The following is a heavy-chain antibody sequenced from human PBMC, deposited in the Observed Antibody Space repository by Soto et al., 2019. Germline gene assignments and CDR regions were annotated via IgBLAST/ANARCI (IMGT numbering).Heavy chain of an antibody. CDR1: GFKFSNYA. D-gene: IGHD3-16*01. CDR3: AKDRRAGGNSAFYFDF. V-gene: IGHV3-23*01. J-gene: IGHJ4*02. CDR2: ISATGGGT. Sequence: GGSLRLSCAASGFKFSNYAMSRVRQAPGKGLEWVSLISATGGGTYYADSVKGRFTISRDNSHNTLYLQVHSLTAEDTAVYYCAKDRRAGGNSAFYFDFWGQGAQVTVSS.